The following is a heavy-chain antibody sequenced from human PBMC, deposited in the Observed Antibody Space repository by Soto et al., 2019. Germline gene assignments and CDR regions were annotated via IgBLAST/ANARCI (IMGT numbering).Heavy chain of an antibody. Sequence: GGSLRLSCAASGFSFCSSWMHWVRQAPGKGLVWVSRINSDGSTTNYADSVKGRFTISRDNAKNTLYLQMNSLRAEDTAVYYCARGPSGWYGYDYWGQGTLVTVSS. CDR3: ARGPSGWYGYDY. V-gene: IGHV3-74*01. CDR1: GFSFCSSW. D-gene: IGHD6-19*01. J-gene: IGHJ4*02. CDR2: INSDGSTT.